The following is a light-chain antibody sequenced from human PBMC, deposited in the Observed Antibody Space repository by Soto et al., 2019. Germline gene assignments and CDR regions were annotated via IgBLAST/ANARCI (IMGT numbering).Light chain of an antibody. Sequence: QSALTQPPSVSGSPGQSVTISCTGTSSDIGTYNRVSWYQQPPGTAPKLMIYDVSYRPSGVPHRFSASKSGSTASLTISGLEAEDEADYYCSSYTTIGTVVFGGGTKVTVL. J-gene: IGLJ2*01. CDR2: DVS. CDR1: SSDIGTYNR. V-gene: IGLV2-18*02. CDR3: SSYTTIGTVV.